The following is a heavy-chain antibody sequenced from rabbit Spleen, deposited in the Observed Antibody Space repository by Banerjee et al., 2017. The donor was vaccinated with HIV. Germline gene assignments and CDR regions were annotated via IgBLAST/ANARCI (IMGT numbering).Heavy chain of an antibody. D-gene: IGHD4-1*01. CDR1: GFSFSSSYW. V-gene: IGHV1S40*01. CDR3: ARETSSGWGIVSFYFSL. J-gene: IGHJ4*01. CDR2: IDSGSSGDT. Sequence: QSLEESGGDLVKPGASLTLTCTASGFSFSSSYWICWVRQAPGKGLEWIACIDSGSSGDTYYANWAKGRFTISKTSSTTLTLQMTSLTAADTATYFCARETSSGWGIVSFYFSLWGQGTLVTVS.